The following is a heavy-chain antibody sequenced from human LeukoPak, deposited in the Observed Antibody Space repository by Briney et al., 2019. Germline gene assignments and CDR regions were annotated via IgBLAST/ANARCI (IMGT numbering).Heavy chain of an antibody. CDR3: ARGDWLHNGGNGPDY. CDR2: IFYSGST. Sequence: SETLSLTCTVSGGSISSSSFYWGWIRQPPGKGLEWIGSIFYSGSTYYNPSLKSRVAISVDPSNKQFSLKLSSMSAADTAVYYCARGDWLHNGGNGPDYWGQGALVTVSS. J-gene: IGHJ4*02. V-gene: IGHV4-39*01. CDR1: GGSISSSSFY. D-gene: IGHD4-23*01.